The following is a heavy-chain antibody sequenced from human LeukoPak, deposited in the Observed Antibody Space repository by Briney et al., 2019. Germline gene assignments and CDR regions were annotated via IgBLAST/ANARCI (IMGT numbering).Heavy chain of an antibody. CDR3: ARPSYYYDSSGNTMTNWFDP. Sequence: SETLSLTCAVYGGSFSGYYWSWIRQPPGKGLEWIGEINHSGSTNYNPSLKSRVTISVDTSKNQFSLKLSSVTAADTAVYYCARPSYYYDSSGNTMTNWFDPWGQGTLVTVSS. J-gene: IGHJ5*02. V-gene: IGHV4-34*01. CDR2: INHSGST. CDR1: GGSFSGYY. D-gene: IGHD3-22*01.